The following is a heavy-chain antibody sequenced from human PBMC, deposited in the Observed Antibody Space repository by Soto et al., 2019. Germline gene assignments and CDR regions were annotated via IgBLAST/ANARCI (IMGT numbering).Heavy chain of an antibody. D-gene: IGHD3-3*01. Sequence: TLSLTCTVSGGSISSGDYYGSWIREPPGKGLEWIGYIYYSGSTYYNPSLKSRVTISVDTSKNQFSLKLSSVTAADTAVYYCARDNILGILYGGMDVWGQGTTVTVSS. CDR2: IYYSGST. V-gene: IGHV4-30-4*01. CDR3: ARDNILGILYGGMDV. J-gene: IGHJ6*02. CDR1: GGSISSGDYY.